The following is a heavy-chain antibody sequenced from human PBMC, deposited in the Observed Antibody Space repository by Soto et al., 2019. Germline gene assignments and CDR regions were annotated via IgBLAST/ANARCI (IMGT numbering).Heavy chain of an antibody. J-gene: IGHJ4*02. CDR1: GYSFTSYW. CDR3: ARLNILTGYTDX. D-gene: IGHD3-9*01. Sequence: PGESLKISCKGSGYSFTSYWIGWVRQMPGKGLEWMGIIYPGDSETRYSPSSQGQVTISADKSITTAYLQWSSLKASDTAMYYCARLNILTGYTDXWGQGTLVTVSS. CDR2: IYPGDSET. V-gene: IGHV5-51*01.